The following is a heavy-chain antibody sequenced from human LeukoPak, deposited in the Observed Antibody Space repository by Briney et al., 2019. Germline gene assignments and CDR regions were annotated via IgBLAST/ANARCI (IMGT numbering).Heavy chain of an antibody. D-gene: IGHD1-26*01. Sequence: PGESLKISCKGSGYTFTTYWIGWVRHMPRKGLEWMGIIYPGDSDTRYSPSFQGQVTISVDKSISTAYLQRSSLKASDTAMYYCARHQIVGATRSPFDYWGQGTLVTVSS. J-gene: IGHJ4*02. CDR2: IYPGDSDT. V-gene: IGHV5-51*01. CDR1: GYTFTTYW. CDR3: ARHQIVGATRSPFDY.